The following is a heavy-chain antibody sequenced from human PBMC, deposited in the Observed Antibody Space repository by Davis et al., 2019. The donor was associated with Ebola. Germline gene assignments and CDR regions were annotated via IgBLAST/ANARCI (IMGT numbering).Heavy chain of an antibody. CDR3: ARDVPLTFDY. J-gene: IGHJ4*02. CDR2: IKSKGDGGTT. CDR1: GITFSTAW. Sequence: GGSLRLSCVASGITFSTAWMNWVRQAPGKGLEWVGRIKSKGDGGTTFYAASVKGRFTISRDDSENTVYLQMNSLKSEDTALYYCARDVPLTFDYRGQGTLVTVAS. V-gene: IGHV3-15*01. D-gene: IGHD2-21*02.